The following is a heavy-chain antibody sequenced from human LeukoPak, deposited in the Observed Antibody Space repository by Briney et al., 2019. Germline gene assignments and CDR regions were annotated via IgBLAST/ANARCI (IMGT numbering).Heavy chain of an antibody. Sequence: SETLSLTCTVSGGSISSSSYYWGWIRQPPGKGLEWIGSIYYSGSTYYNPSLKSRVTISVDTSKNQFSLKLSSVTAADTAVYYCARLTPVVVITWGQGTLVTVSS. CDR2: IYYSGST. V-gene: IGHV4-39*01. J-gene: IGHJ5*02. CDR1: GGSISSSSYY. CDR3: ARLTPVVVIT. D-gene: IGHD3-22*01.